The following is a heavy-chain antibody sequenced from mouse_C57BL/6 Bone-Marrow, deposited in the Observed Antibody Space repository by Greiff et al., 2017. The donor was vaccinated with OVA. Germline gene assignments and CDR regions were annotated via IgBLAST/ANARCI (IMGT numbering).Heavy chain of an antibody. CDR3: ARTGTDGLDY. D-gene: IGHD4-1*01. Sequence: QVQLQQSGAELVKPGASVKVSCKASGYTFTSYWMHWVKQRPGQGLEWIGMIHPNSGSTNYNEKFKSKATLTVDKSSSTAYMQLSSLTSEDSAVYYCARTGTDGLDYWGQGTTLTVSS. V-gene: IGHV1-64*01. J-gene: IGHJ2*01. CDR2: IHPNSGST. CDR1: GYTFTSYW.